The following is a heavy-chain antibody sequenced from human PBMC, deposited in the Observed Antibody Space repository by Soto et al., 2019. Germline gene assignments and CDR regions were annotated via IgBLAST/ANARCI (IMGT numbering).Heavy chain of an antibody. CDR3: ARYPAAAGYYYGMDV. CDR2: IYYSGST. J-gene: IGHJ6*02. CDR1: GGSISSGGYY. V-gene: IGHV4-31*03. D-gene: IGHD6-13*01. Sequence: QVQLQESGPGLVKPSQTLSLTCTVSGGSISSGGYYWSWIRQHPGKGLEWIGYIYYSGSTYYNPSLKSRVTISVDTSKNQFSLKLSSVTAADTAVYYCARYPAAAGYYYGMDVWGQGTTVTVSS.